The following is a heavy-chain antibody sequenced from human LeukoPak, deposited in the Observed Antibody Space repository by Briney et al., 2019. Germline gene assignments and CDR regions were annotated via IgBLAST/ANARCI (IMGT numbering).Heavy chain of an antibody. D-gene: IGHD6-19*01. V-gene: IGHV3-23*01. CDR2: ISGSGGST. J-gene: IGHJ4*02. CDR3: AKVMWDSSGWYDSFDY. Sequence: PGGSLRLSCAASGFTFSSYAMSWVRQAPGKGLEWVSAISGSGGSTYYADSVKGRFTISRDNSKNTLYLQMNSLRAEDTAVYYCAKVMWDSSGWYDSFDYWGQGTLVTVSS. CDR1: GFTFSSYA.